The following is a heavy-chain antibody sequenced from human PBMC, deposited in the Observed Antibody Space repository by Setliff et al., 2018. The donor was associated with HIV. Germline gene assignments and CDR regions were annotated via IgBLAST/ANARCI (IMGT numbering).Heavy chain of an antibody. V-gene: IGHV4-34*01. CDR1: GGSFGDQF. Sequence: SETLSLTCAVYGGSFGDQFWNWIRQSPGKGLEWIGEIHHGGGTKYNPSLKSRVTVSVDTSKPQFSLKMSSVTAADTAVYYCAITTVGVTTEMYWGQGTLVTVSS. CDR3: AITTVGVTTEMY. D-gene: IGHD2-21*02. CDR2: IHHGGGT. J-gene: IGHJ4*02.